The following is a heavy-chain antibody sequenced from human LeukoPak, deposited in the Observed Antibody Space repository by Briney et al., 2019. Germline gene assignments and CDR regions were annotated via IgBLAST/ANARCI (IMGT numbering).Heavy chain of an antibody. D-gene: IGHD1-26*01. V-gene: IGHV4-34*01. CDR3: ARFRGDY. CDR2: INHSGST. Sequence: SETLSLTCAVYGGSFRGYYWSWIRQPPGKGLEGIGEINHSGSTNYNPSLKSRVTISVDTSKNQFSPKLSSVTAADRAVYYCARFRGDYWGQGTLVTVSS. J-gene: IGHJ4*02. CDR1: GGSFRGYY.